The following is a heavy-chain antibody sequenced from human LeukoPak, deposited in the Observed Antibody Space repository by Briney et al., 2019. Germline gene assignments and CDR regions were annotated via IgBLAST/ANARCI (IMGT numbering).Heavy chain of an antibody. CDR1: GGSFSDYC. V-gene: IGHV4-34*01. J-gene: IGHJ5*02. Sequence: KPSETLSLTCAVYGGSFSDYCWNWIRQPPGKGLEWIGEINHSGSTNYNPSLKSRVTISVDTSKNQFSLKLSSVTAADTAVYYCARGRLESAGTQGGIWFDPWGQGTRVTVSS. D-gene: IGHD6-13*01. CDR3: ARGRLESAGTQGGIWFDP. CDR2: INHSGST.